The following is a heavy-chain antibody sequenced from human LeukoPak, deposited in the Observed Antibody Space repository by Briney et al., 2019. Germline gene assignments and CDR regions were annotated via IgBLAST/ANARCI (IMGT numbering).Heavy chain of an antibody. CDR3: ARGLTYYYDSSGYYYYYYFDY. Sequence: SETLSLTCAVYGGSFSGYYWSWIRQPPGKGLEWIGEINHSGSTNYNPSLKSRVTISVDTSKNQFSLKLSSVTAADTAVYYCARGLTYYYDSSGYYYYYYFDYWGQGTLVTVSS. V-gene: IGHV4-34*01. J-gene: IGHJ4*02. D-gene: IGHD3-22*01. CDR1: GGSFSGYY. CDR2: INHSGST.